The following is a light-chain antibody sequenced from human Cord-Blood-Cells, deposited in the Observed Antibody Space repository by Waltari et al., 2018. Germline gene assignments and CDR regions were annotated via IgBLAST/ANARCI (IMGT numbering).Light chain of an antibody. V-gene: IGLV1-40*01. CDR1: SSNIGAGSD. Sequence: QSVLTQPPSVSGAPGQRVTLSCTGSSSNIGAGSDLHWHQQLPGTAPKLLIYGNSNRPSGVPDRFSGSKSGTSASLAITGLQAEDEADYYCQSYDSSLSGSRVFGGGTKLTVL. CDR2: GNS. CDR3: QSYDSSLSGSRV. J-gene: IGLJ2*01.